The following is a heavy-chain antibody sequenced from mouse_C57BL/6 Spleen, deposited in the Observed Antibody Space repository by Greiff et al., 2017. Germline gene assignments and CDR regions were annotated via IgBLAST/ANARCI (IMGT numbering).Heavy chain of an antibody. CDR2: INPNNGGT. Sequence: VQLQQSGPELVKPGASVKIPCKASGYTFTDYNMDLVKQSHGKSLEWIGDINPNNGGTIYNQKFKGKATLTVDKSSSTAYMELRSLTSEDTAVYYCAREGVYSNFYYFDYWGQGTTLTVSS. D-gene: IGHD2-5*01. CDR3: AREGVYSNFYYFDY. CDR1: GYTFTDYN. J-gene: IGHJ2*01. V-gene: IGHV1-18*01.